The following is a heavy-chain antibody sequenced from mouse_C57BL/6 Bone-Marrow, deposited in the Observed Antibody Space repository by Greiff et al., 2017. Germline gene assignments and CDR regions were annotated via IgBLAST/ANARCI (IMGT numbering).Heavy chain of an antibody. CDR1: GFSLTSYG. D-gene: IGHD2-4*01. Sequence: VHLVESGPGLVAPSQSLSITCTVSGFSLTSYGVDWVRQPPGKGLEWLGVIWGGGSTNYNSALMSRLSISKDNSKSQVFLKMNSLQTDDTAMYYCAKHEATDYDYDDYAMDYWGQGTSVTVSS. CDR3: AKHEATDYDYDDYAMDY. J-gene: IGHJ4*01. CDR2: IWGGGST. V-gene: IGHV2-9*01.